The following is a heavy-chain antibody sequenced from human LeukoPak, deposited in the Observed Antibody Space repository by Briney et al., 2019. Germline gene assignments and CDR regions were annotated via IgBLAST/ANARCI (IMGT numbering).Heavy chain of an antibody. CDR2: VSGSGGST. CDR1: GFTFSSYA. V-gene: IGHV3-23*01. CDR3: AKDLYDYVWGSPAFDI. Sequence: SGGSLRLSCAASGFTFSSYAMSWVRQAPGKGLEWVSAVSGSGGSTYYADSVKGRFTISRDNSKNTLYLQMNSLRAEDTAVYYCAKDLYDYVWGSPAFDIWGQGTMVTVSS. D-gene: IGHD3-16*01. J-gene: IGHJ3*02.